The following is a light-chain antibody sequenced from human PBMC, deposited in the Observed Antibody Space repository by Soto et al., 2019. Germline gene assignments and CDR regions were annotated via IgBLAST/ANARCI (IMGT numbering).Light chain of an antibody. J-gene: IGKJ3*01. CDR1: QSVSSY. Sequence: EIVLTQSPATLSLSPGERATLSCRASQSVSSYLAWYQQKPGQAPRLLIYDASNRATGIPARFSGSGSGTDFTLTISNLEPEDFAVYYCQQRRKFGPGTKVDIK. CDR3: QQRRK. CDR2: DAS. V-gene: IGKV3-11*01.